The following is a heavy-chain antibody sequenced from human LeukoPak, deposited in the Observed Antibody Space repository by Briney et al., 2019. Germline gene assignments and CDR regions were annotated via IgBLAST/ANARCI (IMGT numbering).Heavy chain of an antibody. CDR2: IKSKSDGGTT. V-gene: IGHV3-15*01. CDR3: TTNPYSSSWLGAAFAI. CDR1: GFTFSDAW. Sequence: GGSLRLSCAASGFTFSDAWMSWVRQAPGKGLEWVGRIKSKSDGGTTDYAAPVKGRFTISRDDSKNTLYLQMNSLKSEDTAVYSCTTNPYSSSWLGAAFAIWGQGTMVTVSS. D-gene: IGHD6-13*01. J-gene: IGHJ3*02.